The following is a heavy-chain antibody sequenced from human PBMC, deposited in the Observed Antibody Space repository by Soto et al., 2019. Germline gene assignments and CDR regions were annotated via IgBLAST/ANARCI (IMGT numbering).Heavy chain of an antibody. Sequence: QVQLRESGPGLAKPSETLSLTCTVSGGSISSYYWSWIRQPPGKGLEWIGYMSYSGNTKYNPSLRSRVTTSVDTSKNQFSLKVTSVTAADTAVYFCARDIGNSACDYWGQGILVTVSS. CDR1: GGSISSYY. V-gene: IGHV4-59*01. CDR2: MSYSGNT. D-gene: IGHD4-4*01. CDR3: ARDIGNSACDY. J-gene: IGHJ4*02.